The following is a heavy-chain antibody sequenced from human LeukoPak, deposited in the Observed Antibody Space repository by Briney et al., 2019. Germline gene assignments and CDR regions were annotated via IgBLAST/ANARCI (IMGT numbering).Heavy chain of an antibody. V-gene: IGHV3-53*01. CDR2: IYNDGST. Sequence: GGSLRLSCAAFGLTVSSSYMSWVRQAPGKGLEWVSIIYNDGSTYYADSMKGRFTISRDNSKNTLYLQVNSLRAEDTAMYYCARNILFAFDIWGQGTMVTVSS. CDR3: ARNILFAFDI. J-gene: IGHJ3*02. CDR1: GLTVSSSY.